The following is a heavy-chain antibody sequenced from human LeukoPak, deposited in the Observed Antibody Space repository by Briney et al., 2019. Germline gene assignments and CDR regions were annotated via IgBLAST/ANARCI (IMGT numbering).Heavy chain of an antibody. J-gene: IGHJ4*02. V-gene: IGHV4-31*03. D-gene: IGHD5-18*01. Sequence: SETLSLTCTVSGVSISRGGYYWTWIRQYPGKGLEWIGYIYNSGTTYYNPSLQSRVTISGDTSKNQFSLKLSSVTAADTAVYYCARTAGWSYGFDYWGQGTLVTVSS. CDR1: GVSISRGGYY. CDR2: IYNSGTT. CDR3: ARTAGWSYGFDY.